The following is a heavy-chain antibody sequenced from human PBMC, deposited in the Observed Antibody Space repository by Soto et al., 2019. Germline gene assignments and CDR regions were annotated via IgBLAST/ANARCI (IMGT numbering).Heavy chain of an antibody. V-gene: IGHV1-2*04. CDR2: INPNSGGT. J-gene: IGHJ4*02. CDR3: AKARAVRLEVCDS. CDR1: GYTFTGYY. Sequence: WASVKVSCKASGYTFTGYYMHWVRQAPGQGLEWMGWINPNSGGTNYAQKFQGWVTMTRDTSISTAYMELTRLRSDDTAIYYCAKARAVRLEVCDSWGQGALVTVSS. D-gene: IGHD6-19*01.